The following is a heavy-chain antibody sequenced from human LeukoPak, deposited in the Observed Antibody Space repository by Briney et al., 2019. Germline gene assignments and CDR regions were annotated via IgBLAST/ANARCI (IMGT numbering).Heavy chain of an antibody. CDR2: IVVGSGNT. D-gene: IGHD1-26*01. CDR1: GFTFTSSA. V-gene: IGHV1-58*02. J-gene: IGHJ5*02. CDR3: AADRAVGDSTIWFDP. Sequence: GASVKVSCKASGFTFTSSAMHWVRQPRGQRPEWIGWIVVGSGNTNYAQKFRERLTITRDMSTTTAYMELSSLRSEDTAVYYCAADRAVGDSTIWFDPWGQGTLVTVSS.